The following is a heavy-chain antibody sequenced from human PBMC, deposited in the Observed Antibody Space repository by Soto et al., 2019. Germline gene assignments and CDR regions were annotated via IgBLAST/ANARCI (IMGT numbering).Heavy chain of an antibody. J-gene: IGHJ6*02. Sequence: QVQLVQSGAEVKKPGASVKVSCKASGYTFTSYGISWVRQAPGQGLEWMGWISAYNGNTNYAQKLQGRVTMTTDTSTSTAYMELRSLSSDDTAVYYCARWGNLRDPLLLFFGEDYGMDVWGQGTTVTVSS. D-gene: IGHD3-10*01. V-gene: IGHV1-18*01. CDR2: ISAYNGNT. CDR1: GYTFTSYG. CDR3: ARWGNLRDPLLLFFGEDYGMDV.